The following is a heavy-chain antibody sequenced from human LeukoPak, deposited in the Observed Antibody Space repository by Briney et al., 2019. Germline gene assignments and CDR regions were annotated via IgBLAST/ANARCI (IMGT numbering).Heavy chain of an antibody. Sequence: GGSLRLSCAAFGFTFSSDGMHWVRQAPGKGLAWVAVIWYEGSNKYYADSVKGRFTISRDNSKNTLYLQMNNLRAEDTAVYYWARQYIEATNYDYYGMDVWGQGTTVTVSS. J-gene: IGHJ6*02. V-gene: IGHV3-33*01. CDR2: IWYEGSNK. D-gene: IGHD2/OR15-2a*01. CDR3: ARQYIEATNYDYYGMDV. CDR1: GFTFSSDG.